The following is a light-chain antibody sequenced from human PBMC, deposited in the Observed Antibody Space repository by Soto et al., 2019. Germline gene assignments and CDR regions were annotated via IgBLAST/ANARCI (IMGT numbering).Light chain of an antibody. J-gene: IGKJ1*01. CDR1: QGISEY. CDR2: GAS. V-gene: IGKV1-27*01. Sequence: DIQMAQSPSSLSASIGDRVTITCRASQGISEYLAWYQQRPGNAPNLLIYGASILQSGVPSRFSGSGSGPHFTLTISSLQPEDVATYYCHSYNTMSRTFGQGTTVEIK. CDR3: HSYNTMSRT.